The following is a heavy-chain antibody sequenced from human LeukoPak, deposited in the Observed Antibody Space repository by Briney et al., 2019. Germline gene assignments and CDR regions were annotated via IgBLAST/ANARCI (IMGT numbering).Heavy chain of an antibody. V-gene: IGHV1-18*01. CDR2: ISAYNGNI. J-gene: IGHJ4*02. CDR1: GYSFSTYG. CDR3: ARGSKWEHLDY. D-gene: IGHD1-26*01. Sequence: ASVKLSCKASGYSFSTYGITWMRQAPGQGLEWVGWISAYNGNINCAQKIQGRVTMTTDTSTNTAYMELRSLRSDDTAVYFCARGSKWEHLDYWGQGTLVTVSS.